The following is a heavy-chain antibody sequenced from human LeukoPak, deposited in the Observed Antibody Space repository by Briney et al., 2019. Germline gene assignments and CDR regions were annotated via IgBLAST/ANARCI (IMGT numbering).Heavy chain of an antibody. J-gene: IGHJ4*02. Sequence: ASVSVSCKASGYTFTSYGISWVRQAPGQGLEWMGWINAYNGNTHYAQKLQGRVTMTTDTSTSTAYMELRSLRSDDTAVYYCARVGGGVVPAALYFDYWGQGTLGTVSS. D-gene: IGHD2-2*01. CDR2: INAYNGNT. V-gene: IGHV1-18*01. CDR3: ARVGGGVVPAALYFDY. CDR1: GYTFTSYG.